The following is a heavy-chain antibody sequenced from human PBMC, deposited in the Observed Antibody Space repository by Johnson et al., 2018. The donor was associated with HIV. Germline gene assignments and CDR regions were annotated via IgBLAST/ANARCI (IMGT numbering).Heavy chain of an antibody. Sequence: VQLVESGGGVIRPGGSLRLSCAASGFTFNDYGMTWVRQVPGKGLEWVSGINWNGGRTEYADSVKGRFTISRDNAKKSLYLQMNSLRAEDTALYYCARVTGFTILTVNKGNSNDAFDIWGQGTMVTVSS. CDR2: INWNGGRT. J-gene: IGHJ3*02. CDR3: ARVTGFTILTVNKGNSNDAFDI. CDR1: GFTFNDYG. D-gene: IGHD3-9*01. V-gene: IGHV3-20*04.